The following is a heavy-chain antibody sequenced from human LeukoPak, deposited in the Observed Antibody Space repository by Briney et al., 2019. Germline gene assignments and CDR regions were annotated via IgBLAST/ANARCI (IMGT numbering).Heavy chain of an antibody. CDR1: EFTFGTYT. CDR2: ISYDGDTK. Sequence: GGSLRLSCAASEFTFGTYTMHWVRQAPGKGLEWVAVISYDGDTKYYAESVKGRFTISRDNSKNTLHLQMNSLRAEDTALYYCARGGRGSTTTYFDYWGQGALVTVSS. D-gene: IGHD2-2*01. V-gene: IGHV3-30-3*01. CDR3: ARGGRGSTTTYFDY. J-gene: IGHJ4*02.